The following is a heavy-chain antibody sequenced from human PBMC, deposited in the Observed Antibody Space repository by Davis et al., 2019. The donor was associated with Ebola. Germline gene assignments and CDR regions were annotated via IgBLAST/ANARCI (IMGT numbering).Heavy chain of an antibody. CDR2: ISHDGNNK. J-gene: IGHJ4*02. CDR1: GFTFNSYA. CDR3: AKDPSFEYDYVWGSYVDY. V-gene: IGHV3-30*04. Sequence: PGGSLRLSCAASGFTFNSYAMQWVRQAPGRGLEWVAVISHDGNNKHYADSVRGRFTISRDNSKNTLYLQMSSLSSEDTAVYYCAKDPSFEYDYVWGSYVDYWGQGTLVTVSS. D-gene: IGHD3-16*01.